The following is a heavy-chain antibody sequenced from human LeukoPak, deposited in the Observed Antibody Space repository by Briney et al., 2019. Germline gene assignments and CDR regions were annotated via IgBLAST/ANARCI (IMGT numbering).Heavy chain of an antibody. J-gene: IGHJ5*02. CDR1: GFTFSSYS. V-gene: IGHV3-21*04. CDR3: AKGKPAAGVISPFDP. Sequence: GGSLRLSCAASGFTFSSYSMNWVRQAPGKGLEWVSSISSSRSYIYYADSVKGRFTISRDNAKNSLYLQMNSLRAEDTAVYYCAKGKPAAGVISPFDPWGQGTLVTVSS. D-gene: IGHD6-13*01. CDR2: ISSSRSYI.